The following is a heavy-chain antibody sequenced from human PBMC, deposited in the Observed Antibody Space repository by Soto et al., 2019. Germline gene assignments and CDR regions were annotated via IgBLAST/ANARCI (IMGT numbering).Heavy chain of an antibody. Sequence: EVQLVESGGGLVQPGGSLRLSCAASGFTFSSYWMSWFRQAPGKGLEWVANIKQDGSEENYVDCVKGRFTIHRDNAKNALYLQMNSLRVEDTAVYYCAREIAARLWGKGTTVTVSS. D-gene: IGHD6-6*01. CDR3: AREIAARL. CDR2: IKQDGSEE. V-gene: IGHV3-7*01. J-gene: IGHJ6*04. CDR1: GFTFSSYW.